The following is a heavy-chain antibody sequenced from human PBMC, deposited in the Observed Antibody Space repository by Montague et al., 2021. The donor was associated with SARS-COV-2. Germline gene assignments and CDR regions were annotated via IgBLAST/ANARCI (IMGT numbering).Heavy chain of an antibody. Sequence: SLRLSCAASGFTFSSYAMGWVRQAPGKGLEWVSAISGSGGSTYYADSVKGRSTISRDNSKNTLYLQMNSLRAEDTAVYYCARAAAGYYYYGMDVWGQGTTVTVSS. D-gene: IGHD6-13*01. CDR2: ISGSGGST. V-gene: IGHV3-23*01. CDR3: ARAAAGYYYYGMDV. J-gene: IGHJ6*02. CDR1: GFTFSSYA.